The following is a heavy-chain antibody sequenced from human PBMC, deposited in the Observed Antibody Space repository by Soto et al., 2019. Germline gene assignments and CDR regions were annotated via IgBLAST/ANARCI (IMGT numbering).Heavy chain of an antibody. D-gene: IGHD2-15*01. Sequence: GGSLRLSCAASGFTFSSYGMHWVRQAPGKGLEWVAVISYGGSNKYYADSVKGRFTISRDNSKNTLYLQMNSLRAEDTAVYYCAKFPSTHCSGGSCYDYYFDYWGQGTLVTVSS. CDR2: ISYGGSNK. J-gene: IGHJ4*02. CDR3: AKFPSTHCSGGSCYDYYFDY. V-gene: IGHV3-30*18. CDR1: GFTFSSYG.